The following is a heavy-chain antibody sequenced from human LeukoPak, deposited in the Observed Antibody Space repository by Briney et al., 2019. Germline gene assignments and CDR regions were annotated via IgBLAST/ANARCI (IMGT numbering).Heavy chain of an antibody. J-gene: IGHJ5*01. Sequence: SETLSLTCAVYGVSFSGYYWSWIRQPPGKGLEWIGEINHSGSTNYNPSLKSRVTISVDTSKNQFSLKLSSVTAADTAVYYCARGRRYFDWFDYWGQGTLVTVSS. V-gene: IGHV4-34*01. CDR2: INHSGST. D-gene: IGHD3-9*01. CDR3: ARGRRYFDWFDY. CDR1: GVSFSGYY.